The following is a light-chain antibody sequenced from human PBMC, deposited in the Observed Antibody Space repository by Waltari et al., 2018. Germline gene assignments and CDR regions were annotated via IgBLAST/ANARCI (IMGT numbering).Light chain of an antibody. J-gene: IGKJ2*01. CDR1: HSVLRSHGYNY. Sequence: DIAVTQSPLSLPVTPAEPASISCRSNHSVLRSHGYNYLDWYLQTEAQSPQLLIYLGSNRAAGVPDRISGSGSGTNCTLKISRVEAEDVGVYYCMQGLQSYTFGQGTKLEIK. V-gene: IGKV2-28*01. CDR3: MQGLQSYT. CDR2: LGS.